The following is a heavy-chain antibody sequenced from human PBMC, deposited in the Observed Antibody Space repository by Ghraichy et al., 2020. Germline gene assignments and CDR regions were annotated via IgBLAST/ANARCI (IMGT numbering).Heavy chain of an antibody. V-gene: IGHV1-69*06. CDR2: IIPIYGTV. CDR3: AKDGDGDFGAHVYFQE. D-gene: IGHD4-17*01. CDR1: GDTFSSYT. J-gene: IGHJ1*01. Sequence: SVKVSCKASGDTFSSYTISWVRQAPGQGLEWVGGIIPIYGTVNLAQKFQERAMISVDKSTMTTYMELDSLRSEDTAVYYCAKDGDGDFGAHVYFQEWGQGTLVTVSS.